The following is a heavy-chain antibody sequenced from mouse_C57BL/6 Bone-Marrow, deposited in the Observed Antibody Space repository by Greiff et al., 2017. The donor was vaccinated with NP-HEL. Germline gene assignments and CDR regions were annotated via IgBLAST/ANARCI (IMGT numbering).Heavy chain of an antibody. CDR1: EYEFPSHD. CDR3: ARHGERRGWYFDV. Sequence: EVKLMESGGGLVQPGASLKLSCESNEYEFPSHDMSWVRKTPEKRLELVAAINSDGGSTYYPDTMERRFIISRDNTKKTLSLQMSSLRAEDTALYYCARHGERRGWYFDVWGTGTTVTVSS. J-gene: IGHJ1*03. CDR2: INSDGGST. V-gene: IGHV5-2*01.